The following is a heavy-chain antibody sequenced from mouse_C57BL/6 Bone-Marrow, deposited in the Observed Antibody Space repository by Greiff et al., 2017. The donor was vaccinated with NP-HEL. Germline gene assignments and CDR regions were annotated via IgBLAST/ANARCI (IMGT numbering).Heavy chain of an antibody. CDR2: IYPGSGNT. V-gene: IGHV1-76*01. D-gene: IGHD3-1*01. Sequence: QVQLQQSGAELVRPGASVKLSCKASGYTFTDYYINWVKQRPGQGLEWIARIYPGSGNTYYNEKFKGKATLTAEKSSSTAYMQLSSLTSEDSAVYVCARSVFGLYYAMDYWGQGTSVTVSS. CDR3: ARSVFGLYYAMDY. CDR1: GYTFTDYY. J-gene: IGHJ4*01.